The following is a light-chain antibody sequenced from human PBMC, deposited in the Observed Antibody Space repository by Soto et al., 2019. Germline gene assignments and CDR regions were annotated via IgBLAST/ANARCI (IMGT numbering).Light chain of an antibody. V-gene: IGKV1-5*01. J-gene: IGKJ1*01. Sequence: DIQMTQSPSTLSASVGDRVTITCRASQSISSWLAWYQQKPGKAPKLLIYDASSFESGVPSRFSGSGSGTEFTLTMSSLQPDDVATYYCQQYNSPWTFGQGTKVEIK. CDR2: DAS. CDR3: QQYNSPWT. CDR1: QSISSW.